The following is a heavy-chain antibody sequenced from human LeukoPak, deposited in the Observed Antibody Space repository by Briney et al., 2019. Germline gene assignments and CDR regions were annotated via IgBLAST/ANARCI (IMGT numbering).Heavy chain of an antibody. Sequence: PSETLSLTCTVSGGSISTYYWSWIRQPPGKGLEWVGYIYYTGSTNYNPSLKSRVTISVATSKNQFSLKVRSVPAEDPAVYYCAGYASGSYRQFDYWVQGSLVTVSS. CDR1: GGSISTYY. CDR3: AGYASGSYRQFDY. V-gene: IGHV4-59*01. D-gene: IGHD3-10*01. J-gene: IGHJ4*02. CDR2: IYYTGST.